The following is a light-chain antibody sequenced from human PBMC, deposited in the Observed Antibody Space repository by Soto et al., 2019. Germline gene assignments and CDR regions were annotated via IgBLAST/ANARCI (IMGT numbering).Light chain of an antibody. CDR1: SSDIGTYNL. V-gene: IGLV2-23*01. CDR3: CSYAGSSPYV. Sequence: QSALTQPASVSGSPGQSITISCTGTSSDIGTYNLVSWYQQHPGKAPKLIIYEGYKRPSGVSDRFSGSRSGNTASLTISGLQAEDEADYHCCSYAGSSPYVFGTGTKVTAL. CDR2: EGY. J-gene: IGLJ1*01.